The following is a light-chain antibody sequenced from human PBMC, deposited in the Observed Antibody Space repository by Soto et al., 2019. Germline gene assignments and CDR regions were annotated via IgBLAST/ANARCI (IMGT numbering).Light chain of an antibody. CDR2: VAS. V-gene: IGKV1-9*01. J-gene: IGKJ5*01. CDR3: QQVKTSPLT. CDR1: QGISSH. Sequence: DIPLTQSPSFLSASVGDRVNITCRASQGISSHLAWYQQKPGEAPKLLIYVASTLQSGVPSRFRGSGSGTEFTLTINGLQPEDFATYYCQQVKTSPLTFGQGTRLEIQ.